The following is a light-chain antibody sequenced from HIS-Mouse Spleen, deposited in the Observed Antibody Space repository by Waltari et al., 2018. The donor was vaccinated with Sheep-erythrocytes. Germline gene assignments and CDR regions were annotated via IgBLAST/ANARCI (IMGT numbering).Light chain of an antibody. CDR1: SSDVGGYNY. V-gene: IGLV2-11*01. CDR2: DVS. J-gene: IGLJ1*01. Sequence: SDSGSPGQSVTISCTATSSDVGGYNYVSWYQQHPGKAPKLMIYDVSKRPSGIPDRFSGSKSGNTASLTISGHQAEHEADYYCCSYAGSYNQVFACGTKVTVL. CDR3: CSYAGSYNQV.